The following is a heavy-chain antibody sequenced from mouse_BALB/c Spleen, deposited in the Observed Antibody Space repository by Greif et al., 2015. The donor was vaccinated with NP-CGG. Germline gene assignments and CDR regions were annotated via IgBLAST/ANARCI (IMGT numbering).Heavy chain of an antibody. CDR2: ILPGSGNT. CDR1: GYTFSSYW. J-gene: IGHJ4*01. D-gene: IGHD1-1*01. V-gene: IGHV1-9*01. CDR3: ARSFSYGSSYGDGAMDY. Sequence: VQLQESGAELMKPGASVKISCKATGYTFSSYWIVGVKQMPGHCLERIGEILPGSGNTNYNVKFKGKATFPSDTSSNAAYMQLSSLASEDSAVYYCARSFSYGSSYGDGAMDYWGQGTSVTVSS.